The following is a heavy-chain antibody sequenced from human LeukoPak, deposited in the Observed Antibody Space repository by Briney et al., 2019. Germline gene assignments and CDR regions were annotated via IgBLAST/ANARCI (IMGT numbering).Heavy chain of an antibody. Sequence: SETLSLTCTVSGGSISSGSYYWSWIRQPAGKGLEWIGRIYTSGSTNYNPSLKSRVTISVDTSKNQFSLKLSPVTAADTAVYYCARAYDILTGIYYFDYWGQGTLVTVSS. CDR2: IYTSGST. CDR3: ARAYDILTGIYYFDY. J-gene: IGHJ4*02. CDR1: GGSISSGSYY. V-gene: IGHV4-61*02. D-gene: IGHD3-9*01.